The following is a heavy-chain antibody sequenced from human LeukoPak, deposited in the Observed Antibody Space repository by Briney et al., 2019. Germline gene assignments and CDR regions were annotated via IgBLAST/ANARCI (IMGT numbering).Heavy chain of an antibody. CDR2: IYPGDSDT. V-gene: IGHV5-51*01. Sequence: GESLKVSCKGSGYSFTSYWIGWVRQMPGKGLEWMGIIYPGDSDTRYSPSFQGQVTISADKSISTAYLQWSSLKASDTAMYYCARHGSGSYYNGWFDPWGQGTLVTVSS. D-gene: IGHD3-10*01. J-gene: IGHJ5*02. CDR3: ARHGSGSYYNGWFDP. CDR1: GYSFTSYW.